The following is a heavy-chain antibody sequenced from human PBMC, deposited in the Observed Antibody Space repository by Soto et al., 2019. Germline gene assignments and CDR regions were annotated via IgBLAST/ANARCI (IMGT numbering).Heavy chain of an antibody. CDR1: GFTFSSYW. V-gene: IGHV3-7*01. D-gene: IGHD6-19*01. Sequence: GGSLRLSCAASGFTFSSYWMGWVRQAPGKGLEWVANIKQDGSEKYYVDSVKGRFTISRDNAKNSLYQQMNSLRAEDTAVYYCARLTSSGWYGYYFDYWGQGALVTVSS. CDR3: ARLTSSGWYGYYFDY. CDR2: IKQDGSEK. J-gene: IGHJ4*02.